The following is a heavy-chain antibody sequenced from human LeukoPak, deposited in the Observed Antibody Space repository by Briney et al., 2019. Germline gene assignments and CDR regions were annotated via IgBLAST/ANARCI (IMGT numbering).Heavy chain of an antibody. Sequence: GASVNVSCQASGYTFTGYYMHWVRQAPGQGLEWMGWINPNSGGTNYEQKIQGRVTMTRNTSISTAYMELSSLRSEDTAVYYCARALTYYDILTGYYKSRKYFDYWGQGTLVTVSS. CDR3: ARALTYYDILTGYYKSRKYFDY. CDR1: GYTFTGYY. V-gene: IGHV1-2*02. CDR2: INPNSGGT. J-gene: IGHJ4*02. D-gene: IGHD3-9*01.